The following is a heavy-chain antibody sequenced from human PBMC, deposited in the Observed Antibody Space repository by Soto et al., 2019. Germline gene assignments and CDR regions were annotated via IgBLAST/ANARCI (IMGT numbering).Heavy chain of an antibody. J-gene: IGHJ4*02. CDR3: DRPPAPAGTNPYHLVH. D-gene: IGHD6-13*01. Sequence: PSETLSLTCTVSGDSINSNNNYWGWIRQPPGKGLEWIGSISDSGSTYYNPSLKSRITISVDTSRNQCSLKASPVTAADQAVYYCDRPPAPAGTNPYHLVHWGQGTLVTVSS. V-gene: IGHV4-39*01. CDR2: ISDSGST. CDR1: GDSINSNNNY.